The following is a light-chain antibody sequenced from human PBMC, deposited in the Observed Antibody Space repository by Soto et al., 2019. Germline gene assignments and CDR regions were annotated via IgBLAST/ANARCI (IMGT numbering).Light chain of an antibody. CDR2: HAD. V-gene: IGKV1-5*01. J-gene: IGKJ1*01. Sequence: IQLTQSASTLSASVGDRVTLTCLASQSLXSWLAWYQQKPGKAPKILXDHADSLESGGPSRXSGSESGTEFPLTINSLHPEDFATYYCQQYKSYTWTFGQGTKVDIK. CDR1: QSLXSW. CDR3: QQYKSYTWT.